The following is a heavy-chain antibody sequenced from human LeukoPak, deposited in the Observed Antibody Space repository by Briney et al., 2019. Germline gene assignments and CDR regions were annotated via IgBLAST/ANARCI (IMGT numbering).Heavy chain of an antibody. Sequence: PGRSLRLSCSASGFTFSSYGMHWVRQAPGKGLEWVAVRSYDGSNKYYADSVKGRFTISRDNSKNTLYLQMNSLRAEDTAVYYCAKAPLGDYSYYYGMDVWGQGTTVTVSS. CDR3: AKAPLGDYSYYYGMDV. CDR2: RSYDGSNK. V-gene: IGHV3-30*18. D-gene: IGHD4-17*01. CDR1: GFTFSSYG. J-gene: IGHJ6*02.